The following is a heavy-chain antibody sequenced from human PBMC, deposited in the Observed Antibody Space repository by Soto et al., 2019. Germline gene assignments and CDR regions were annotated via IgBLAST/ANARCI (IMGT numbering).Heavy chain of an antibody. V-gene: IGHV3-30*04. CDR1: GFTFSSYA. CDR3: ARERREYAFDI. D-gene: IGHD1-1*01. J-gene: IGHJ3*02. CDR2: ISYDGSNK. Sequence: GGSLRLSCAASGFTFSSYAMHWVRQAPGKGLEWVAVISYDGSNKYYADSVKGRFTISRDNSKNTLYLQMNSLRAEDTAVYYCARERREYAFDIWGQGTMVTVSS.